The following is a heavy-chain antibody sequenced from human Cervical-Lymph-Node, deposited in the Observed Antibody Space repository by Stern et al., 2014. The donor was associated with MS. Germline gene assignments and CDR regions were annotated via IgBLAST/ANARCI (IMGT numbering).Heavy chain of an antibody. J-gene: IGHJ5*02. CDR2: IYYSGST. Sequence: DQLVESGPGLVKPSETLSLTCTVSGGSISSYYWSWIRQPPGKGLEWIGYIYYSGSTNYNPSLKSRVTISVDTSKNQFSLKLSSVTAADTAVYYCARGVTQVLDPWGQGTLVTVSS. D-gene: IGHD4-11*01. CDR1: GGSISSYY. CDR3: ARGVTQVLDP. V-gene: IGHV4-59*01.